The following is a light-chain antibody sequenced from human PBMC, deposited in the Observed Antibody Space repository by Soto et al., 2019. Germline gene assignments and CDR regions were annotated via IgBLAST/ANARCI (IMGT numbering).Light chain of an antibody. CDR3: QKSYSTPPK. Sequence: DIQMTHSPSSLSASVVDIVTITCRASQSISSYLNWYQQKPGKAPKLLIYAASSLQSGVPSRFSGSGSGTDFTLTISSLQPEDFATYYCQKSYSTPPKFGQGTKVDIK. CDR1: QSISSY. V-gene: IGKV1-39*01. CDR2: AAS. J-gene: IGKJ1*01.